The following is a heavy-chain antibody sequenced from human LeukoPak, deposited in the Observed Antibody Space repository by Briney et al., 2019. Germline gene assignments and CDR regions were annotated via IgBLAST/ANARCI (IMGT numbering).Heavy chain of an antibody. CDR3: ARDPGRGSCFDY. CDR2: IKQDGSEM. D-gene: IGHD2-15*01. Sequence: GGSPRLSCAAPGFTFSSYWMNWVRQAPEKGLERVANIKQDGSEMYYVDSVKGRFTISRDNAKNSLYLQMNNLRVGDTAVYYCARDPGRGSCFDYWGQGNLVTLSS. V-gene: IGHV3-7*01. J-gene: IGHJ4*02. CDR1: GFTFSSYW.